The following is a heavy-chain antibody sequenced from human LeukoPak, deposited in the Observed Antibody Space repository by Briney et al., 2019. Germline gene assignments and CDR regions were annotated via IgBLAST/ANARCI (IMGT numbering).Heavy chain of an antibody. D-gene: IGHD3-22*01. CDR1: GFTFSGYS. CDR3: AREVSEGFDF. J-gene: IGHJ4*02. V-gene: IGHV3-21*01. Sequence: GGSLSLSCTASGFTFSGYSMNWIRQAPGKGLEWASSFGTRSTSIYHAGSVKGRFAISRDNAKNLLYLQMNSLRAEDTALYYCAREVSEGFDFWGQGTLVTVSS. CDR2: FGTRSTSI.